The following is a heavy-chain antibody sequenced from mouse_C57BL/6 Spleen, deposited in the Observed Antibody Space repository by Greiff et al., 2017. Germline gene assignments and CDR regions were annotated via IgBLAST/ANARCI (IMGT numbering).Heavy chain of an antibody. Sequence: QVQLQQSGAELARPGASVKLSCKASGYTFTSYGISWVKQTTGQGLEWIGEIYPRSGNTYYNEKFKGKATLTADKSSSTAYMELRSLTSEDSAVYFCARRGLRSYYIDYWGQGTTLTVSS. CDR1: GYTFTSYG. CDR2: IYPRSGNT. D-gene: IGHD1-1*01. J-gene: IGHJ2*01. CDR3: ARRGLRSYYIDY. V-gene: IGHV1-81*01.